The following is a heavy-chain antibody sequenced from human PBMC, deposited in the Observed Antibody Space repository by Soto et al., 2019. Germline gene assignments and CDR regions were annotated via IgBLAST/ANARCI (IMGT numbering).Heavy chain of an antibody. CDR2: ISYDGSHK. Sequence: PGGSLRLSCAASGFTFYSYAIHWVRQAPGKGLEWVSVISYDGSHKYFADSVKGRFTISRDNSKNTVFLQMNSLRPEDTAVYYCARAVASYIIGSADYWGQGTPVTVSS. J-gene: IGHJ4*02. CDR1: GFTFYSYA. D-gene: IGHD3-3*01. V-gene: IGHV3-30-3*01. CDR3: ARAVASYIIGSADY.